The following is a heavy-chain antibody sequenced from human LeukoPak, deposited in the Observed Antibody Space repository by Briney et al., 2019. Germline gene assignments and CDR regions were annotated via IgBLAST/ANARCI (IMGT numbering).Heavy chain of an antibody. D-gene: IGHD3-10*01. CDR1: GHSFTSYW. J-gene: IGHJ6*02. CDR2: IDPSDSYT. V-gene: IGHV5-10-1*01. Sequence: PGESLRISCKYSGHSFTSYWISWVRQMPGKGLEWMGRIDPSDSYTNYSPSFQGHVTISVDKSISTAYLQWTSLKSSDSAMYYCARRGYYYYGMDVWGQGTTVTVSS. CDR3: ARRGYYYYGMDV.